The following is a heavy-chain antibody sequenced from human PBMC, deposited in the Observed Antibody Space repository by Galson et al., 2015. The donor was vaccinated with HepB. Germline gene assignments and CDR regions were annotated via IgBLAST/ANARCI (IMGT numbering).Heavy chain of an antibody. CDR3: TKYSSSSNYYYGMDV. CDR2: ISYVGSDK. Sequence: SLRLSCAASGFTFSNYGMHWVRQAPGKGLEWVALISYVGSDKYYADSVKGRFTISRDNSKNTLYLQMNSLRVEDTAVYYCTKYSSSSNYYYGMDVWGQGTTVTVSS. CDR1: GFTFSNYG. D-gene: IGHD6-13*01. J-gene: IGHJ6*02. V-gene: IGHV3-30*18.